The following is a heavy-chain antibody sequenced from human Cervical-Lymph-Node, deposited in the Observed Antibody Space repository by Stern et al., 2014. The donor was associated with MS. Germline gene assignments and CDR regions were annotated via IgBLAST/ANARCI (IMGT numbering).Heavy chain of an antibody. D-gene: IGHD6-13*01. CDR2: IIPIFGTA. CDR3: ARVKGIAAAGIQYYYYYGMDV. CDR1: GGTFSSYA. V-gene: IGHV1-69*01. Sequence: QVQLVESGAEVKKPGSSVKVSCKASGGTFSSYAISWVRQAPGQGLEWMGGIIPIFGTAKYAQKVQGRVTITADESTSTAYMELSSLRSEDTAVYYCARVKGIAAAGIQYYYYYGMDVWGQGTTVTVSS. J-gene: IGHJ6*02.